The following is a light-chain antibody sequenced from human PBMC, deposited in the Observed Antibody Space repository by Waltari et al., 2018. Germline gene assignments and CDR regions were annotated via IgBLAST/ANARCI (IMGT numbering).Light chain of an antibody. V-gene: IGLV4-69*01. Sequence: QLVLTQSPSASASLGASVKLTCTLSSGHSTNVVAWLQQQPEKGPRFLMKVKSDGSHTKGDEIPDRFSCSSSGAERYLTIASLQSEDETDYYCQTGGHGTWVFGGGTKLTVL. J-gene: IGLJ3*02. CDR1: SGHSTNV. CDR2: VKSDGSH. CDR3: QTGGHGTWV.